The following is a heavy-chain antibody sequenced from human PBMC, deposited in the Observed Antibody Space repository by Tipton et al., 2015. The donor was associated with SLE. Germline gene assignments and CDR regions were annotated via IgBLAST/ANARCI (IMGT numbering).Heavy chain of an antibody. V-gene: IGHV4-61*01. J-gene: IGHJ4*02. D-gene: IGHD1-26*01. CDR3: AKENSENFLPPNFFDS. Sequence: TLSLTCTVSGGSISSSSHYWGWIRQPPGKGLEWIGYIYYTGSANYNPSLKSRVTISVDTSKNQFSLRLNSLTTADTAVYYCAKENSENFLPPNFFDSWGQGRLVTVSS. CDR1: GGSISSSSHY. CDR2: IYYTGSA.